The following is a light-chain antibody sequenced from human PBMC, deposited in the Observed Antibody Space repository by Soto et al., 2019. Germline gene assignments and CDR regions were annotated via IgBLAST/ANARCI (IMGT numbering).Light chain of an antibody. CDR3: SSYTTSNTRQIV. J-gene: IGLJ1*01. V-gene: IGLV2-14*01. Sequence: QSALTQPASVSGSPGQSITISCTGTSSDVGGYNYVSWYQQHPGKAPKFMIYDVSNRPSGVSNRFSGSKSDNTASLTISGLQPEDEADYYCSSYTTSNTRQIVFGTGTKVTVL. CDR1: SSDVGGYNY. CDR2: DVS.